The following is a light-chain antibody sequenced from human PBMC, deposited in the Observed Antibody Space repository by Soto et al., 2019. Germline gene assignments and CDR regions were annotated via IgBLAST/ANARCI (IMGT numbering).Light chain of an antibody. Sequence: EIVLTQSPATLSLSPGERATLSCRASQSVSSYLAWYQQKPGQAPRLLIYDASNRATGIPARFSGSGSGTDFTLTIISLEPEDFAVYYCQQRSNWLTVGGGTKVDIK. CDR2: DAS. V-gene: IGKV3-11*01. CDR3: QQRSNWLT. J-gene: IGKJ4*01. CDR1: QSVSSY.